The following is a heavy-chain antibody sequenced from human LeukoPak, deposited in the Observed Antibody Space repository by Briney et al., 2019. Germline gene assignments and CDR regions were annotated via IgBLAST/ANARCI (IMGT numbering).Heavy chain of an antibody. CDR1: GFRFDDYS. CDR3: GRVHCSTNSCYDYYDYYMDV. D-gene: IGHD2-2*01. CDR2: INWDGAST. V-gene: IGHV3-20*04. J-gene: IGHJ6*03. Sequence: GGSLRLSCAASGFRFDDYSMNWVRHVPGKGLECVAGINWDGASTGYRDSMKGRFTISRDNGKNSLYLQMNSLRVEDTAVYYCGRVHCSTNSCYDYYDYYMDVSGKGTTVTVSS.